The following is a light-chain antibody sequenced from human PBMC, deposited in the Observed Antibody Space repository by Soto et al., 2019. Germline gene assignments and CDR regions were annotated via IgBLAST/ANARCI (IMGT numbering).Light chain of an antibody. J-gene: IGKJ1*01. V-gene: IGKV1-27*01. Sequence: DIQMTQSPSSLSASVGDRVTITCRASQGISNYLAWYQQKPGKVPKLLIYAASTLQPGVPSRFSGSGSGTDFTLTISSLQPEDVATYYCQKYNSALSWTFGQGTKVEIK. CDR1: QGISNY. CDR3: QKYNSALSWT. CDR2: AAS.